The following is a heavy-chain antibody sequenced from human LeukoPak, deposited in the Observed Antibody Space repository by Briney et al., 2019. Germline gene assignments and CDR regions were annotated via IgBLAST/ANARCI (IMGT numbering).Heavy chain of an antibody. V-gene: IGHV3-11*01. CDR1: GLSFSDYY. Sequence: GALRLSCAASGLSFSDYYMSWIRQAPGKGLEWVSYITNSGSTMYYAGSVKGRFTISRDNAKNSLFLQMNSLRAEDTAVYYCARDPPGSHYGMDGWGQGTTVTVSS. CDR3: ARDPPGSHYGMDG. J-gene: IGHJ6*01. CDR2: ITNSGSTM.